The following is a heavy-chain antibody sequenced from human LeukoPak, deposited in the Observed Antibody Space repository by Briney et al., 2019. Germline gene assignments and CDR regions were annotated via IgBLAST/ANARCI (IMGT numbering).Heavy chain of an antibody. CDR3: ARGGWLQSFDY. D-gene: IGHD5-24*01. V-gene: IGHV4-34*01. CDR2: INHSGST. CDR1: GGSFSGYY. J-gene: IGHJ4*02. Sequence: SETLSLTCAVYGGSFSGYYWSWIRQPPGKGLEWIGEINHSGSTNYNPSLKRRVTISVDTSKNQFSLKLSSVTAADTAVYYCARGGWLQSFDYWGQGTLVTVSS.